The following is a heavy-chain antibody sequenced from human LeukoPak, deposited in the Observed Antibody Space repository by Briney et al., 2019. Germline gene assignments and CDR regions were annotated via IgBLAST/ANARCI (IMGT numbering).Heavy chain of an antibody. CDR3: AREAGGFDP. V-gene: IGHV3-48*03. CDR2: ISNSGITV. J-gene: IGHJ5*02. Sequence: GGSLRLSCAGTGFTFSSYEMNWVRQAPGKGLEWVSYISNSGITVYYGDSVKGRFTISRDNAKNSVYLQMNSLRAEDTAVYYCAREAGGFDPWGQGNLVTVSS. CDR1: GFTFSSYE.